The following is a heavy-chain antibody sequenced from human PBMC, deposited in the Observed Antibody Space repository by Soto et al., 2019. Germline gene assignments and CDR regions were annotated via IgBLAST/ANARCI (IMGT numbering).Heavy chain of an antibody. D-gene: IGHD3-10*01. CDR2: ISGPGATI. CDR1: GFTFSSYA. V-gene: IGHV3-23*01. CDR3: AKMLTMVRGVTGLRDFDF. J-gene: IGHJ4*02. Sequence: VQLLEAGGNLIQPGGSLRLSCAASGFTFSSYAMSWVRQDPGQGLEWLSAISGPGATIYYADSVKGRFTISRDNSKNTLYLQMNSLTAEDTAVYYCAKMLTMVRGVTGLRDFDFWGQGTLVTVSS.